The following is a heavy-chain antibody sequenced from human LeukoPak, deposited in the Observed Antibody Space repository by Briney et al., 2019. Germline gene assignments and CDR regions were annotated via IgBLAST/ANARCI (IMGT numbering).Heavy chain of an antibody. J-gene: IGHJ3*02. Sequence: GGSLRLSCAASGFTFSSYSMNWVRQAPGKGLEWVSSISSSSSYIYYADSVKGRFTISRDNAKNSLYLQMNSLKAEDTAVYYCARFSGNDAFDIWGQGTMVTVSS. CDR2: ISSSSSYI. CDR1: GFTFSSYS. D-gene: IGHD1-26*01. V-gene: IGHV3-21*01. CDR3: ARFSGNDAFDI.